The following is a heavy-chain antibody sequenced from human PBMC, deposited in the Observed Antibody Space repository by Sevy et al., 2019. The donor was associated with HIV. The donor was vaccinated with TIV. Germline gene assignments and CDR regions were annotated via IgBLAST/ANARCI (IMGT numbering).Heavy chain of an antibody. V-gene: IGHV4-59*13. CDR1: GGSISSYY. CDR2: IYYSGST. J-gene: IGHJ6*02. D-gene: IGHD6-13*01. CDR3: AGDGRGYSSSSYYYYGMDV. Sequence: SETLSLTCTVSGGSISSYYWSWIRQPPGKGLEWIGYIYYSGSTNYNPSLKSRVTISVDTSKNQFSLMLSSVTAADTAVYYCAGDGRGYSSSSYYYYGMDVWGQGTTVTVSS.